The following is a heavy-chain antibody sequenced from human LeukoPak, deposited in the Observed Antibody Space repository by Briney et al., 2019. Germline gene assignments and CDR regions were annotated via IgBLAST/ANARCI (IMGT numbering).Heavy chain of an antibody. CDR1: GYTFTGYY. J-gene: IGHJ5*02. D-gene: IGHD6-19*01. CDR3: ARGRAVAGRLAPFDP. V-gene: IGHV1-2*02. Sequence: ASVKVSCKASGYTFTGYYMHLVRQAPGQGLEWMGWINPKSGVTNYPQKFRGRATMSGNASISTAYMELSRLTSVDTAIYYCARGRAVAGRLAPFDPWGQGTLVTVSS. CDR2: INPKSGVT.